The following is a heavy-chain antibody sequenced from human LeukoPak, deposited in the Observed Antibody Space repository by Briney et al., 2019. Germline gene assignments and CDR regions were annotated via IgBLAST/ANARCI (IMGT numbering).Heavy chain of an antibody. CDR1: GGTFSSYA. CDR3: AAGSSGLLTDCAGDCYNFDY. Sequence: SVKVSCKASGGTFSSYAISWVRQAPGQGLEWMGGIIPIIGTANYAQKFQGRVTITADASTSTAYMELSSLRSKATAVYYCAAGSSGLLTDCAGDCYNFDYWGQGTLVTVSS. CDR2: IIPIIGTA. V-gene: IGHV1-69*01. J-gene: IGHJ4*02. D-gene: IGHD2-21*01.